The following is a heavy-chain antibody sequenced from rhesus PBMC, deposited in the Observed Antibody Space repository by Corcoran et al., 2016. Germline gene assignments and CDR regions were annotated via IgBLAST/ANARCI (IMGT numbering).Heavy chain of an antibody. CDR1: RGSISGYS. V-gene: IGHV4-81*01. CDR2: IEANTAGT. D-gene: IGHD2-2*01. Sequence: QLQLQESGPGLVTPSQTLSLTCAVSRGSISGYSWTWIPQPPWQGLEWIGNIEANTAGTNYNPSLRSRVTISKDTSKNQFSLKLRSVTAADTAVYYCASLFSLYYNRLDVWGPGVLVTVSS. J-gene: IGHJ5-1*01. CDR3: ASLFSLYYNRLDV.